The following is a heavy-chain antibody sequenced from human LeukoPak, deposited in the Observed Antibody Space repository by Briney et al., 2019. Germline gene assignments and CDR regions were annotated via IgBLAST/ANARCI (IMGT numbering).Heavy chain of an antibody. Sequence: GGSLRLSCAASGFTFSSYSMNWVRQAPGKGLEWLSYISSNSSTIYYADSVKGRFTISRDNAKNSLYLQMNSLRDEDTAVYYCARGPVVPDAFDIWGQGTMVTVSS. CDR2: ISSNSSTI. CDR1: GFTFSSYS. V-gene: IGHV3-48*02. CDR3: ARGPVVPDAFDI. D-gene: IGHD3-22*01. J-gene: IGHJ3*02.